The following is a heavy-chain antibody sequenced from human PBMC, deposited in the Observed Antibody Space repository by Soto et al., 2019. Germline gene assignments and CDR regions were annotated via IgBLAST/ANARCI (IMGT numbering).Heavy chain of an antibody. CDR1: GFTISSSG. CDR3: AKEFNKCNYFNX. V-gene: IGHV3-30*18. D-gene: IGHD2-15*01. Sequence: PGGSLRLSFAASGFTISSSGMHWVRQAPGKGLEWVSFISYDGSNKFYAYSVKVRLNISRDNFSNNLYLQMNSLSAEDTAVYYCAKEFNKCNYFNXWGQGTLVTVSX. J-gene: IGHJ4*02. CDR2: ISYDGSNK.